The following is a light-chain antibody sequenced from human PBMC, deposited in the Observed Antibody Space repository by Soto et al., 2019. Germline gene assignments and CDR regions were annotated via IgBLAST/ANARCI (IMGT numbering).Light chain of an antibody. V-gene: IGKV2D-30*01. J-gene: IGKJ1*01. CDR2: EVS. CDR3: VQGTHWRVT. CDR1: QSLVYNDGNTY. Sequence: DAVMTQSPLSLPVTLGQPASISCRSSQSLVYNDGNTYLDWFQQRPGQSPRRLIYEVSNWDSGGRVRFSGSGSDADFTLKISGVEAEDVRVYYWVQGTHWRVTFGRGTKVEIK.